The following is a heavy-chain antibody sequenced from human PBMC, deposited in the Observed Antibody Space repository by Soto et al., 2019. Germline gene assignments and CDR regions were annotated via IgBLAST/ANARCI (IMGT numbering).Heavy chain of an antibody. CDR3: ASTATGYYNIDY. D-gene: IGHD3-9*01. J-gene: IGHJ4*02. CDR1: GGSISSGGYY. Sequence: SETLSLTCTVSGGSISSGGYYWSWIRQHPGKGLEWIGYIYYSGSTYYNPSLKSRVTISVDTSKNQFSLKLSSVTAADTAVYYCASTATGYYNIDYWGQGTLVTV. CDR2: IYYSGST. V-gene: IGHV4-31*03.